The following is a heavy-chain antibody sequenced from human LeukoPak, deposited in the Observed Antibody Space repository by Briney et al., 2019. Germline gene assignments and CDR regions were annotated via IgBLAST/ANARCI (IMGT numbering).Heavy chain of an antibody. CDR3: VRHAATRHNYGMDV. D-gene: IGHD6-13*01. J-gene: IGHJ6*02. CDR2: IYHSGST. V-gene: IGHV4-59*08. Sequence: PSETLSLTCTVSGGSISYYYWSWIRQPPGKGLEWIGYIYHSGSTNYNPSFKSRVTISVDTSKNHFSLYLSSVTAADTAVYYCVRHAATRHNYGMDVWGQGTTVTVSS. CDR1: GGSISYYY.